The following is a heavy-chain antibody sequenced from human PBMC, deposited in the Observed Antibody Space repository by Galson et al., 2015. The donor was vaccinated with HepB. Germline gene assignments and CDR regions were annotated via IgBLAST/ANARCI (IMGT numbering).Heavy chain of an antibody. CDR2: ISAYNGNT. Sequence: SVKVSCKASGYTFTTYGISWVRQAPGQGLEWMGWISAYNGNTNYALKFQGRVTITTDTSTSTVYMEVRSLRSDDTAVYYCTRARYNISPPDYWGQGTLVTVPS. J-gene: IGHJ4*02. CDR3: TRARYNISPPDY. CDR1: GYTFTTYG. D-gene: IGHD1-14*01. V-gene: IGHV1-18*01.